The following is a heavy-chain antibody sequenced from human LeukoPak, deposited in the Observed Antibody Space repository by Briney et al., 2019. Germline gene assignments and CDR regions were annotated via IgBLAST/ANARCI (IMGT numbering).Heavy chain of an antibody. V-gene: IGHV1-2*02. J-gene: IGHJ4*02. Sequence: GASVKVSCKTSRYTFTGYYIHWVRQAPGQGVEWMGWIHPNRGNTNYAQEFQGRVTMSRDTSISTAYMELNRLTADDTAVYFCAKETATTVDYWGQGTLVTVSS. D-gene: IGHD2-21*02. CDR1: RYTFTGYY. CDR2: IHPNRGNT. CDR3: AKETATTVDY.